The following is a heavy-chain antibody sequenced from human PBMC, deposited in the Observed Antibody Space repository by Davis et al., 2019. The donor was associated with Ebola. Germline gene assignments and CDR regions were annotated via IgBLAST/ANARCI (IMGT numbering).Heavy chain of an antibody. J-gene: IGHJ4*02. CDR3: ARQGTTSWDS. CDR2: IFPDDSDA. D-gene: IGHD2-2*01. Sequence: GESLKISCTGSGYGFTNYWIGWVRQMPGKGLEWMGFIFPDDSDATYSPSFHGQVTFSVDKSIRTAYLHWNSLKASDTATYYCARQGTTSWDSWGQGTLVTVSS. CDR1: GYGFTNYW. V-gene: IGHV5-51*01.